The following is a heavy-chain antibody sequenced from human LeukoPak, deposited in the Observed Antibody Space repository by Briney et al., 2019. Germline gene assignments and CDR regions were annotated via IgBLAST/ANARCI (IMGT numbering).Heavy chain of an antibody. Sequence: GGSLRLSCTASGFTFGDHAMSWVRQAPGKGLEWVGFIRSKAYGGTTEYAASVKGRFTISRDDSKSIAYLQMDSLKIEDTAVYYCSRGPINRWLYCGMDVWGQGTTV. CDR1: GFTFGDHA. V-gene: IGHV3-49*04. CDR2: IRSKAYGGTT. D-gene: IGHD5-24*01. CDR3: SRGPINRWLYCGMDV. J-gene: IGHJ6*02.